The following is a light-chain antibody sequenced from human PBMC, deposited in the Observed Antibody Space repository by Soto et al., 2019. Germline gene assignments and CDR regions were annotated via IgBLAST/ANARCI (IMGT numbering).Light chain of an antibody. CDR1: QSISSY. CDR3: QQSYTTPWT. Sequence: DIQMTQSPSSLSASMGDRVTITCRASQSISSYLNWYKQKPGKAPKLLIYGASSLQSGAPPGFSGSGSGTEFTLTISSLQPEHFATYYCQQSYTTPWTFGQGTKVDIK. CDR2: GAS. J-gene: IGKJ1*01. V-gene: IGKV1-39*01.